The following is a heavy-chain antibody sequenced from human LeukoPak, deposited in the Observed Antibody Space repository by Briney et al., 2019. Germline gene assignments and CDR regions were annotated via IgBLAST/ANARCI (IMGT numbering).Heavy chain of an antibody. J-gene: IGHJ4*02. V-gene: IGHV3-64*04. D-gene: IGHD3-10*02. CDR1: GLTLSTYA. CDR2: IDTDGGGT. Sequence: GGSLRLSCSGSGLTLSTYAMHWVRQAPGKGLEYVSAIDTDGGGTYYADSVKGRFTISRDNSKNTLYLQMNSLRAEDTAVYYCARGYVQGNWGQGTLVTVSS. CDR3: ARGYVQGN.